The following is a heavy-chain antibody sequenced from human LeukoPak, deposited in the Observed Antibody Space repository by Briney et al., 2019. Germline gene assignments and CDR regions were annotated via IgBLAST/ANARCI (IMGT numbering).Heavy chain of an antibody. J-gene: IGHJ4*02. Sequence: SETLSLTCTVSGGSISSYYWSWIRQPPGKRLEWIGHIYYSGSTNYNPSLKSRVTISVDTSKNQFSLKLSSVTAADTAVYYCARLAQYSSSSQFDYWGQGTLVTVSS. CDR2: IYYSGST. CDR1: GGSISSYY. D-gene: IGHD6-6*01. CDR3: ARLAQYSSSSQFDY. V-gene: IGHV4-59*08.